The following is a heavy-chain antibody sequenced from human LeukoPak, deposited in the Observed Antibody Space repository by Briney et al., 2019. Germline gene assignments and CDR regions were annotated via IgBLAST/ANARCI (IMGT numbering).Heavy chain of an antibody. CDR1: GFTFTNHY. CDR2: ITNKPSTYTT. Sequence: GGSLRLSRAASGFTFTNHYMDWVRQAPGMGLEWIARITNKPSTYTTAYAASVKGRFIVSRDDSKNSLHLQMNSLKTEDTAVYYCARDTATALDYWGQGTLVTVSS. V-gene: IGHV3-72*01. CDR3: ARDTATALDY. D-gene: IGHD5-18*01. J-gene: IGHJ4*02.